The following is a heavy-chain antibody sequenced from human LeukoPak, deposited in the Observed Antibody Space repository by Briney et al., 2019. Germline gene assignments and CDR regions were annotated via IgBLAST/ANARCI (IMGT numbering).Heavy chain of an antibody. CDR2: ISSSGTTI. J-gene: IGHJ4*02. CDR1: GFTFSDYY. D-gene: IGHD4-11*01. Sequence: GGSLRLSCAASGFTFSDYYMSWIRQAPGKGLEWLSYISSSGTTIYYTDSVKGRFTISRDNAKNSLYLQMNSLRAEDTAVYYCARGIRQYAKSYFDYWGQGSLVTVSS. CDR3: ARGIRQYAKSYFDY. V-gene: IGHV3-11*01.